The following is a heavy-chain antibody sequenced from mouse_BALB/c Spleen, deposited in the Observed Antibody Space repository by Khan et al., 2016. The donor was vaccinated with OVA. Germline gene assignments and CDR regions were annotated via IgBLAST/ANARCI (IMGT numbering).Heavy chain of an antibody. V-gene: IGHV3-2*02. CDR1: GYSITSGYA. D-gene: IGHD1-1*01. Sequence: EVQLVESGPGLVKPSQSLSLTCTVTGYSITSGYAWNWIRQFPGNKLEWMGYISYSGGTSYNPSLKSRISITRDTSKNQFFLQLNSVTTEDTVTYYCARGNYYGYYFDYWGQGTTLTVSS. CDR3: ARGNYYGYYFDY. J-gene: IGHJ2*01. CDR2: ISYSGGT.